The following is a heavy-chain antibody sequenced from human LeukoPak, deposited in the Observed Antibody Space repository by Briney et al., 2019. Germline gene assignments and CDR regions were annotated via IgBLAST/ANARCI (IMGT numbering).Heavy chain of an antibody. CDR2: ISGSGGST. J-gene: IGHJ4*02. Sequence: GGSLRLSCAASGFTFSSYAMSWVRQAPGKGLEWVSAISGSGGSTYFADSVKGRFTISRDNSKNTLYLQMNSLRAEDTAVYYCAKGSSTSCYSFVDYWGQGALVTVSS. D-gene: IGHD2-2*02. V-gene: IGHV3-23*01. CDR3: AKGSSTSCYSFVDY. CDR1: GFTFSSYA.